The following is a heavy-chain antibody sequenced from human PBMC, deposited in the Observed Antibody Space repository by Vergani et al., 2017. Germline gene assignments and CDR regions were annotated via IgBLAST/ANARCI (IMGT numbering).Heavy chain of an antibody. D-gene: IGHD3-22*01. V-gene: IGHV3-23*01. CDR2: ISGSGVSA. J-gene: IGHJ4*02. Sequence: EVQLLESGGGLVQPGGSLRLTCAASEFTFSNYVMNWVRQAPGKGLEWVSGISGSGVSAYYTDSVKGRFTISRDNSKNMLYLQMNSLRAEDTAVYYCARLSYDTTPYLQGGYDCWGQGTLVSVSS. CDR3: ARLSYDTTPYLQGGYDC. CDR1: EFTFSNYV.